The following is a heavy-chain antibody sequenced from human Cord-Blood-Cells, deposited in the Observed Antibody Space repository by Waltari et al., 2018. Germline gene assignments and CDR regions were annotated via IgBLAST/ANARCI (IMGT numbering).Heavy chain of an antibody. Sequence: QVQLQQWGAGLLKPSETLSLTCAVYGGSCSGYYWSWIRQPPGKGLEWIGEINHSGSTNSNPSLKSRVTISVDTSKNQFSLKLSSVTAADTAVYYCARGRHLLWGQGTLVTVSS. CDR2: INHSGST. J-gene: IGHJ4*02. CDR1: GGSCSGYY. V-gene: IGHV4-34*01. CDR3: ARGRHLL.